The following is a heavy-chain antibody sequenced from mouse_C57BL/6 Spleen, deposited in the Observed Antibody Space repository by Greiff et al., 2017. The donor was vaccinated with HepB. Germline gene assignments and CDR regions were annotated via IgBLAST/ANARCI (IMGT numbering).Heavy chain of an antibody. CDR3: ARMVNYDYDRAY. D-gene: IGHD2-4*01. CDR1: GYTFTSYW. Sequence: VQLQQPGAELVKPGASVKLSCKASGYTFTSYWMHWVKQRPGQGLEWIGMIHPNSGSTNYNEKFKSKATLTVDKSSSTAYMQLSSLTSEDSAVYYCARMVNYDYDRAYWGQGTLVTVSA. J-gene: IGHJ3*01. V-gene: IGHV1-64*01. CDR2: IHPNSGST.